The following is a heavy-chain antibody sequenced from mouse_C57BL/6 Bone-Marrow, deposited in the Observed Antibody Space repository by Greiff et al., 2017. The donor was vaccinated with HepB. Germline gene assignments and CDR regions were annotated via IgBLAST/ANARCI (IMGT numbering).Heavy chain of an antibody. D-gene: IGHD2-1*01. CDR1: GYTFTGYW. CDR3: ARDDGNYGDWYFDV. V-gene: IGHV1-9*01. J-gene: IGHJ1*03. CDR2: ILPGSGST. Sequence: QVQLQQSGAELLKPGASVKLSCKATGYTFTGYWIEWVKQRPGHGLEWIGEILPGSGSTNYNEKFKGKATFTADKSSNTAYMQLSSLTTADSAIYYCARDDGNYGDWYFDVWGTGTTVTVSS.